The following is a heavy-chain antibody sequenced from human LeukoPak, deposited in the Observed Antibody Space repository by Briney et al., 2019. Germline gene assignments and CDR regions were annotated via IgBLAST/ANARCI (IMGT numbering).Heavy chain of an antibody. V-gene: IGHV3-21*01. J-gene: IGHJ3*02. CDR3: ARDATPSGAFDI. CDR1: GFTFSSYS. D-gene: IGHD2-15*01. CDR2: ISSSSSYI. Sequence: GGSLRLSCAASGFTFSSYSMNWVRQAPGKGLEWVSSISSSSSYIYYADSVKGRFTISRDNAKNSLYLQMNSLRAEDTAVYYCARDATPSGAFDIWGQGTMVTVSS.